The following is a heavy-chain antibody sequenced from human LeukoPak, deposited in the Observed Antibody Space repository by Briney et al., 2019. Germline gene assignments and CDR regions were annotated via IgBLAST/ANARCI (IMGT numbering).Heavy chain of an antibody. Sequence: SQTLSLTCTVSGGSISSGTKYWSWIRQPAGKGLEWIGLIDSSGSTNYNPSLMSRLTISLDTSKNQFPLNLNSVTAADTAVYYCARAVQDKYIFGSGAKYYFDYWGQGTLVTVSS. D-gene: IGHD5-18*01. J-gene: IGHJ4*02. V-gene: IGHV4-61*02. CDR3: ARAVQDKYIFGSGAKYYFDY. CDR1: GGSISSGTKY. CDR2: IDSSGST.